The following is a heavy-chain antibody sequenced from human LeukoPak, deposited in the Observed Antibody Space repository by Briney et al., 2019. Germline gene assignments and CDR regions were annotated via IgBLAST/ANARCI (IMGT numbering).Heavy chain of an antibody. CDR1: GFTFTSYD. Sequence: ASVKVSCKASGFTFTSYDINWVRQASGQGLEWMGWTNPNNGNTGYAQKFQGRVTMTRDTSISTAYMELRGLISEDTAVYYCVRDGEGVAISVNYWFDPWGQGTLVTVSS. V-gene: IGHV1-8*01. CDR2: TNPNNGNT. D-gene: IGHD3-10*01. CDR3: VRDGEGVAISVNYWFDP. J-gene: IGHJ5*02.